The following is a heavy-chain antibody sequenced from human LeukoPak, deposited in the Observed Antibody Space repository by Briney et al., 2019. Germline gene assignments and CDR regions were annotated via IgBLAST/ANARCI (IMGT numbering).Heavy chain of an antibody. V-gene: IGHV4-34*01. J-gene: IGHJ4*02. Sequence: PSETLSLTCAVYGGSFSGYYWSWIRQPPGKGLEWIGEINHSGSTNYNPSLKSRVTISVDTSKNQFSLKLSSVTAADTAVYYCARGVESSSGKPYYFDYWGQGTLVTVSS. CDR2: INHSGST. CDR3: ARGVESSSGKPYYFDY. D-gene: IGHD6-13*01. CDR1: GGSFSGYY.